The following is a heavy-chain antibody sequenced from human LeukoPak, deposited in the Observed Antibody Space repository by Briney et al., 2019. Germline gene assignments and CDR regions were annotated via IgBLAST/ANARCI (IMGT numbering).Heavy chain of an antibody. CDR2: ISANNGYT. D-gene: IGHD3-10*01. V-gene: IGHV1-18*04. CDR3: ARDEHYYGSGTYYRRASTFDI. CDR1: GYTFTRYG. Sequence: GASVKVSCKASGYTFTRYGISWVRRAPGQGLEWMGWISANNGYTNYAQKLQGRVTMTTDTSTTTAYMELTSLTSDDTAVYYCARDEHYYGSGTYYRRASTFDIWVHGTMVTVSS. J-gene: IGHJ3*02.